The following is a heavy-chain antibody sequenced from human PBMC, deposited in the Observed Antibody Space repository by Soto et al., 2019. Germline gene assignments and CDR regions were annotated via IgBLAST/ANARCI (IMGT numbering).Heavy chain of an antibody. Sequence: VNRYRKTFGYRNTSYLGSRLRHTTGQGLEWMGWISAYKGNTYYAQKLQGRVTMTTDTSTSTAYMELRSLRSDDTAVYYCARDLRYSGSLMAENYYYYVMEVWGQGTTDTV. J-gene: IGHJ6*02. CDR3: ARDLRYSGSLMAENYYYYVMEV. CDR2: ISAYKGNT. D-gene: IGHD5-12*01. V-gene: IGHV1-18*01. CDR1: GYRNTSYL.